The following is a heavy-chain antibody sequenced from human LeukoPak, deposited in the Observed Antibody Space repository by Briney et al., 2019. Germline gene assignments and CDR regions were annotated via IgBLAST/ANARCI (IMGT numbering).Heavy chain of an antibody. V-gene: IGHV1-69*04. CDR2: IIPILGIA. J-gene: IGHJ4*02. CDR3: ARDYVAYNWNDGSFFDY. D-gene: IGHD1-20*01. Sequence: GASVKVSCKASGGTFSSYAISWVRQAPGQGLEWMGRIIPILGIANYAQKFQGRVTITADKSTSTAYMELSSLRSEDTAVYYCARDYVAYNWNDGSFFDYWGQGTLVTVSS. CDR1: GGTFSSYA.